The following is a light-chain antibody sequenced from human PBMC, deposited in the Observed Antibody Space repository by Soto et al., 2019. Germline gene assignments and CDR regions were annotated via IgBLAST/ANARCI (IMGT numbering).Light chain of an antibody. CDR3: QHYNSYPWT. CDR2: GAS. J-gene: IGKJ1*01. CDR1: QSVSNNY. Sequence: EIVLTQSPGPLSLSPGERATLSCRASQSVSNNYLAWYQQKPGQAPRLLIYGASNRATGIPDRFSGSGSGTEFTLTISSLQPDDVATYYCQHYNSYPWTLGQGTKVDIK. V-gene: IGKV3-20*01.